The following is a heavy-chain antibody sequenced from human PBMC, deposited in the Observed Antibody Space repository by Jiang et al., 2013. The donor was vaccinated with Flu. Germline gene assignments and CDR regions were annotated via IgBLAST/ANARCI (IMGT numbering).Heavy chain of an antibody. V-gene: IGHV1-3*01. CDR1: GYTFTSYA. J-gene: IGHJ4*02. CDR2: INVGNGNT. D-gene: IGHD6-19*01. Sequence: SGAEVKKPGASVKVSCKASGYTFTSYAMHWVRQAPGQRLEWMGWINVGNGNTKYSQKFQGRVTITRDTSASTAYMELSSLRSEDTAVYYCVRGWEAVAGTAYSYWGQGTLVTVSS. CDR3: VRGWEAVAGTAYSY.